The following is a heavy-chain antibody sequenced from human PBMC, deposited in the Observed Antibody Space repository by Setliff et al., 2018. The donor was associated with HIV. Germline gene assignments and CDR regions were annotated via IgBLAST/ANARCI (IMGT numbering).Heavy chain of an antibody. CDR3: ARHTIDISLLVVQDPGPFDL. V-gene: IGHV5-51*01. J-gene: IGHJ3*01. D-gene: IGHD3-3*02. CDR2: IYPQDSDT. Sequence: GESLKISCTGSGYSFSNHWIGWVRQMPGRGLEWVAIIYPQDSDTRFSPSFEGHVTISADTSRYTAYLQWRALKASDTAMYYCARHTIDISLLVVQDPGPFDLWGRGTMVTVSS. CDR1: GYSFSNHW.